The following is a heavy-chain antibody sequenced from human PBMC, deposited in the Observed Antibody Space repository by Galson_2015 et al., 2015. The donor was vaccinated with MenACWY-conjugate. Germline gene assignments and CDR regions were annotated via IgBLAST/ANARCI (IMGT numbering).Heavy chain of an antibody. CDR1: GDTFTSYG. CDR2: ISAYNGNT. CDR3: VRDREGNSGSGSYYNYYAMDA. V-gene: IGHV1-18*01. Sequence: SVKVSCKASGDTFTSYGISWVRQAPGQGLEWMGWISAYNGNTYYVEKFQGRVTMTTDTSTSTTYMEMRSLGSDDTAVYYCVRDREGNSGSGSYYNYYAMDAWGQGTTVTVSS. D-gene: IGHD3-10*01. J-gene: IGHJ6*02.